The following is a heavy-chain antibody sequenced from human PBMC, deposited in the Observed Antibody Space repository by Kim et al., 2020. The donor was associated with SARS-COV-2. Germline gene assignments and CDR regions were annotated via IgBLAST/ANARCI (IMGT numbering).Heavy chain of an antibody. J-gene: IGHJ4*02. CDR3: ARGVAGSVEGC. V-gene: IGHV4-4*07. CDR2: T. Sequence: TTYNPAFDSRVTMSLDTSKNQISLRLDSVTAADTAIYYCARGVAGSVEGCWGQGILVTVSS. D-gene: IGHD3-10*01.